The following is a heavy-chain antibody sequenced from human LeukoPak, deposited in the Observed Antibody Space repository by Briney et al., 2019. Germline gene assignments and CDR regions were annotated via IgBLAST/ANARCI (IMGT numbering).Heavy chain of an antibody. CDR2: IRFDGTNK. CDR1: GFTFSSYG. CDR3: ARDGGYNYGYCVDY. V-gene: IGHV3-30*02. D-gene: IGHD5-18*01. J-gene: IGHJ4*02. Sequence: GRSLRLSCAASGFTFSSYGMHWVRQAPGKGLGWVAFIRFDGTNKFYADSVKGRFTISRDNSKNTLYLQMNSLRAEDTAVYYCARDGGYNYGYCVDYWGQGTLVTVSS.